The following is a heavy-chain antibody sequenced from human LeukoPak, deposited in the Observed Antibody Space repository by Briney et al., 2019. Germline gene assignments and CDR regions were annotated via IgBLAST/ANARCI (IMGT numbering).Heavy chain of an antibody. CDR3: AGELWFGEFDAFDI. CDR2: IGPRGSTI. CDR1: GFSFRTYE. D-gene: IGHD3-10*01. J-gene: IGHJ3*02. V-gene: IGHV3-48*03. Sequence: GGSLRLSCGASGFSFRTYEMNWVRHAPGKGLEWVSYIGPRGSTIGYADSVKGRFTLSRHNAKNSLYLQLISLRAEDTAIYYCAGELWFGEFDAFDIWGQGTMVTVSS.